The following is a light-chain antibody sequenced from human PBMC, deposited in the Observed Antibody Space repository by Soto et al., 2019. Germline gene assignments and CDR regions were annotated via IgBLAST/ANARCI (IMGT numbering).Light chain of an antibody. CDR1: DPNIGSTA. V-gene: IGLV1-44*01. CDR3: AAWDDDLHVWL. CDR2: SSN. Sequence: QSVLTQPPSVSATPGQGVILSCSGGDPNIGSTAVNWYQQLPGTAPRLLIYSSNQRPSGVPDRISGSKSGTSASLAISGLQSEDEADYYCAAWDDDLHVWLFGGGTQLTVL. J-gene: IGLJ3*02.